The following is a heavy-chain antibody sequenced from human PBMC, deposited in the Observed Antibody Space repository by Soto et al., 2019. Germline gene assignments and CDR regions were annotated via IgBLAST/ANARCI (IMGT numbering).Heavy chain of an antibody. V-gene: IGHV5-10-1*01. CDR3: ALLWGWSNYYYGMDV. CDR2: IDPSDSYT. D-gene: IGHD3-16*01. Sequence: PGESLKICCKGSGYSFTSYWISWVRQMPGKGLEWMGRIDPSDSYTNYSPSFQGHVTISADKSISTAYLQWSSLKASDTAMYYCALLWGWSNYYYGMDVWAQGTTVTGSS. J-gene: IGHJ6*02. CDR1: GYSFTSYW.